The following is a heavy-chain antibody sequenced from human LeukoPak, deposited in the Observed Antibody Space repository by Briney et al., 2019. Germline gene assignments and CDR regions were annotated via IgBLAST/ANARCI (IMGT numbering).Heavy chain of an antibody. Sequence: GGSLRLSCAASGFTFSSYWMSWVRQAPGKGLEWVANIKQDGSEKYYVDSVKGRFTISRDNAKNSLYLQMNSLRAEDTAVYYCARVTGSSSSWYVYYYYYMDVWGKGTTVTVSS. V-gene: IGHV3-7*01. CDR2: IKQDGSEK. CDR1: GFTFSSYW. D-gene: IGHD6-13*01. CDR3: ARVTGSSSSWYVYYYYYMDV. J-gene: IGHJ6*03.